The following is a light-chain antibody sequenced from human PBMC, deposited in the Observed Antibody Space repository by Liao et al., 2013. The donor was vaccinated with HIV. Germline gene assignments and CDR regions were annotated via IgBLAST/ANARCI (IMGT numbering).Light chain of an antibody. Sequence: SYELTQPPSLSVSPGQTATITCYGDKLGDKFATWYQQRPGQSPVLVIHQDSKRPSGIPERFSGSNSGNTATLTISRVEAGDEADYYCQVWDSSSDHVVFGGGTKLTVL. CDR1: KLGDKF. CDR2: QDS. J-gene: IGLJ2*01. CDR3: QVWDSSSDHVV. V-gene: IGLV3-1*01.